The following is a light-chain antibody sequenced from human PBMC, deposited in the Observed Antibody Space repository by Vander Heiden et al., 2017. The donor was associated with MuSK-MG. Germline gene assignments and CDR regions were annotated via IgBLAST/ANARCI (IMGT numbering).Light chain of an antibody. CDR2: AAS. Sequence: DIQMTQSPSSLSASVGDRVTITCRASQSISRYLNWYQQKPGKAPRLLIHAASSLQSGVPSRFSGSGSGTDFTLTISSLQAEDFATYHCLRSYATRLTFGGGANAEI. CDR1: QSISRY. CDR3: LRSYATRLT. V-gene: IGKV1-39*01. J-gene: IGKJ4*01.